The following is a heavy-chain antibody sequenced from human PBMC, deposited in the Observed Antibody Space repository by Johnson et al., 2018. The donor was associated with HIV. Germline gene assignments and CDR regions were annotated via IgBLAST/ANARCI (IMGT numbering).Heavy chain of an antibody. V-gene: IGHV3-66*01. CDR1: GITVSSNY. J-gene: IGHJ3*02. D-gene: IGHD6-13*01. CDR3: AISPEYSSSWFGAFDI. CDR2: IFTGGDV. Sequence: MLLVESGGGLAQPGGSLRLSCAASGITVSSNYMSWVRQAPGKGLAWVSVIFTGGDVYYADSVKGRFTISRDNSKNSLYLQMNSLRAEDTAVYYCAISPEYSSSWFGAFDIWGQGTMVTVSS.